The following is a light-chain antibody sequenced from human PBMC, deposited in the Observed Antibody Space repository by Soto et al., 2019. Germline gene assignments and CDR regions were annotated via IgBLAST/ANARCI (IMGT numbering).Light chain of an antibody. CDR1: QGISNY. J-gene: IGKJ1*01. Sequence: DIEMTQSPSSLSASVGDRVIITCRASQGISNYLAWYQQRPGKVPKLLIYAASTLQSGVPSRFSGSGSGTDFTLTISSLQPEDVATYYCQKYDSDPWAFGQGTKVEIK. V-gene: IGKV1-27*01. CDR3: QKYDSDPWA. CDR2: AAS.